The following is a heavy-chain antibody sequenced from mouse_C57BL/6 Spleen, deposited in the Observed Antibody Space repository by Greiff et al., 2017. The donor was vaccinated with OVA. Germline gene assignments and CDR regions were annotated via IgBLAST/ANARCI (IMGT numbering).Heavy chain of an antibody. CDR2: INPNNGGT. Sequence: VQLQQSGPELVKPGASVKISCKASGYTFTDYYMNWVKQSHGKSLEWIGDINPNNGGTSYNQKFKGKATLTVDKSSSTAYMELRSLTSEDSAVYYCARVYYGNYPYYFDYWGQGTTLTVSS. J-gene: IGHJ2*01. D-gene: IGHD2-1*01. V-gene: IGHV1-26*01. CDR3: ARVYYGNYPYYFDY. CDR1: GYTFTDYY.